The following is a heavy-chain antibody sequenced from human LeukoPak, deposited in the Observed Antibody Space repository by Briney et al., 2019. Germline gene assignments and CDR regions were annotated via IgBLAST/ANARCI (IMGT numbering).Heavy chain of an antibody. V-gene: IGHV3-11*03. CDR1: GFTFSDYY. D-gene: IGHD5-18*01. CDR2: ISASGSYT. Sequence: GGSLRLSCAASGFTFSDYYMSWIRQAPGKGLEWVSYISASGSYTNYADSVKGRFTISRDNAKNSLYLQMNSLRAEDAAVYYCAKSTGGYTGYFDLWGRGTLVTVSS. J-gene: IGHJ2*01. CDR3: AKSTGGYTGYFDL.